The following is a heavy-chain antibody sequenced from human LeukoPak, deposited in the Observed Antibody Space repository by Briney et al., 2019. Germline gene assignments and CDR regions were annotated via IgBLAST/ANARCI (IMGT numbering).Heavy chain of an antibody. CDR1: GGSINSGRYY. D-gene: IGHD6-19*01. Sequence: SETLSLTCTVSGGSINSGRYYWSWIRQPAGRGLEWIGHISTSGRTSYSPSLKSRVTISVDTSKNQFSLKLSSVTAADTAVYYCARAGGWYRETQTYYFDYWGQGTLVTVSS. CDR2: ISTSGRT. J-gene: IGHJ4*02. CDR3: ARAGGWYRETQTYYFDY. V-gene: IGHV4-61*09.